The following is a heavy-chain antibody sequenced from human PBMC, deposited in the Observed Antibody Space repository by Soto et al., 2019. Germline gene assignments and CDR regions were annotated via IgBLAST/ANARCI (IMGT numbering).Heavy chain of an antibody. J-gene: IGHJ6*03. D-gene: IGHD2-2*01. Sequence: PSETLSLTCAVYGGSFSGYYWSWIRQPPGKGLEWIGEINHSGSTNYNPSLKSRVTISVDTSKNQFSLKLSSVTAADTAVYYCARGDSVGPAAMSYYYMDVWGKGTTLTVSS. CDR3: ARGDSVGPAAMSYYYMDV. CDR1: GGSFSGYY. V-gene: IGHV4-34*01. CDR2: INHSGST.